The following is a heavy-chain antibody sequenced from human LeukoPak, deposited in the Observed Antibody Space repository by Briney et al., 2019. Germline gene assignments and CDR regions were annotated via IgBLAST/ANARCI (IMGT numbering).Heavy chain of an antibody. D-gene: IGHD2-15*01. Sequence: SETLSLTCTVSGGSISSYYWSWIRQPPGKGLEWIGYIHYSGSTNYNPSLKSRVTMSADTSKSQFSLKLNSVTAADTAVYYCARGSPTQYCSGGSCYSGYFQHWGQGTLVTVSS. CDR3: ARGSPTQYCSGGSCYSGYFQH. V-gene: IGHV4-59*01. CDR1: GGSISSYY. CDR2: IHYSGST. J-gene: IGHJ1*01.